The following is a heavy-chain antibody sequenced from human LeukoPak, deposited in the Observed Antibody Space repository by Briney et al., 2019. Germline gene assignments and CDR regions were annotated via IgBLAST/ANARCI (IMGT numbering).Heavy chain of an antibody. CDR2: INPDGSQK. V-gene: IGHV3-7*01. D-gene: IGHD2/OR15-2a*01. CDR3: AKLLGTVTTYDY. J-gene: IGHJ4*02. CDR1: GFTFSSYW. Sequence: GGSLRLSCAASGFTFSSYWMSWVRQAPGKGLEWVASINPDGSQKFYVDSVKGRFTISRDNTKSSLYLEMNSLGAEDTAMYYCAKLLGTVTTYDYWGQGIRVTVSS.